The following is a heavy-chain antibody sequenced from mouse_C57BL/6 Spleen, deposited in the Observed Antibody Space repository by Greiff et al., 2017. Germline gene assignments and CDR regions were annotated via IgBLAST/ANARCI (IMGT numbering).Heavy chain of an antibody. CDR3: TTGYGSIFAY. V-gene: IGHV14-4*01. Sequence: EVQLQQSGAELVRPGASVKLSCTASGFNIKDDYMHWVKQRPEQGLEWIGWIDPENGDTEYASKFQGKATITADTSYNTAYLQLSSLTSEDTAVYYCTTGYGSIFAYWGQGTLVTVSA. CDR2: IDPENGDT. J-gene: IGHJ3*01. CDR1: GFNIKDDY. D-gene: IGHD1-1*01.